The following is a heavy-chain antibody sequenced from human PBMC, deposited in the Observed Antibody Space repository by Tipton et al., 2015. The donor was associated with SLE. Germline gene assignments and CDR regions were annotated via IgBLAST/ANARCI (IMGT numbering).Heavy chain of an antibody. CDR3: AGGTGAYFDH. J-gene: IGHJ4*02. CDR1: GFTFSNHW. Sequence: QVQLVQSGGALVQPGGSLRLSCEASGFTFSNHWMNWVRQAPGKGLEWVAFIRADGSNKDYADSVKGRFTISRDNSKNTLHLQMNRLRVEDTAVYYCAGGTGAYFDHWGQGTLVTVSS. D-gene: IGHD3-16*01. V-gene: IGHV3-30*02. CDR2: IRADGSNK.